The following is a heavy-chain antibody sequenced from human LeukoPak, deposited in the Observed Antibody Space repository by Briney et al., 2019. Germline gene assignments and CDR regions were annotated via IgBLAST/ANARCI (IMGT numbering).Heavy chain of an antibody. CDR1: GFTFSTYW. D-gene: IGHD6-13*01. Sequence: PGGFLRLSCAASGFTFSTYWMSWVRQAPGKGLEWLANIKEDGTGKNHVDSVKGRFTISRDNAKNSLYLQMDGLRAEDTAVYYCAREIPQQLVAMDVWGQGTTVTVSS. CDR2: IKEDGTGK. CDR3: AREIPQQLVAMDV. J-gene: IGHJ6*02. V-gene: IGHV3-7*04.